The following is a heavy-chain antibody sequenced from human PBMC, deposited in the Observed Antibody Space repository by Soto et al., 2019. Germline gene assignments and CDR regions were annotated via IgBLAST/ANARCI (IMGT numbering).Heavy chain of an antibody. CDR1: GGSVNSYY. CDR3: ARVFPSYCGGDCSYFDS. J-gene: IGHJ4*02. Sequence: QVQLQESGPGLVKASETLSLTCTVSGGSVNSYYWSWIRQPPGKGLEWIGYIFYSGSTKSNPSLKSRVTMSVDMSQNQFSLRLTSVTAADTAVYYCARVFPSYCGGDCSYFDSWGQGTLVTVSS. CDR2: IFYSGST. D-gene: IGHD2-21*02. V-gene: IGHV4-59*02.